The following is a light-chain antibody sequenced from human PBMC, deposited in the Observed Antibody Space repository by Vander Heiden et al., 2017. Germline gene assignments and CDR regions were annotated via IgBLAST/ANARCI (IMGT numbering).Light chain of an antibody. CDR1: RDIGND. J-gene: IGKJ4*01. CDR3: LQDDSYPLT. V-gene: IGKV1-6*01. CDR2: AAT. Sequence: AIQMTQSPSSLSASIGDTVTITCRASRDIGNDLGWYQQKPGKAPKLLIYAATTLQNGVSSRFSGSASGTDFTLTISSLQPEDFATYYCLQDDSYPLTFGWGSKVEI.